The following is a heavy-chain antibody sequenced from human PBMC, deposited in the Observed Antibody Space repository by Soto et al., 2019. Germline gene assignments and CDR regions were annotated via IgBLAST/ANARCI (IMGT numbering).Heavy chain of an antibody. CDR3: TTSLELYYYYGMDV. V-gene: IGHV3-15*01. J-gene: IGHJ6*02. Sequence: GGSLRLSCAASGFTFSNAWMSWVRQAPGKGLEWVGRIKSKTDGGTTDYAAPVKGRFTISRDDSKNTLYLQMNSLKTEDPAVYYCTTSLELYYYYGMDVWGQGTTVTVSS. CDR1: GFTFSNAW. CDR2: IKSKTDGGTT. D-gene: IGHD1-7*01.